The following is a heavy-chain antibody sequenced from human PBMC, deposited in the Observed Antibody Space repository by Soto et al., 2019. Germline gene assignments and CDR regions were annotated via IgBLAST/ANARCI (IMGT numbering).Heavy chain of an antibody. Sequence: QVHLVQSGAEVKKPGASVKVSCKASGYTFENYYIHWVRQAPGQGLEWLGILDPTGGRTTYAQKFQDGVPMNRDTSTSTVCMELNSLRPNDTALYYCARELQFPPQETGTDVWGQGTTVTVSS. D-gene: IGHD2-15*01. CDR1: GYTFENYY. CDR2: LDPTGGRT. CDR3: ARELQFPPQETGTDV. V-gene: IGHV1-46*02. J-gene: IGHJ6*02.